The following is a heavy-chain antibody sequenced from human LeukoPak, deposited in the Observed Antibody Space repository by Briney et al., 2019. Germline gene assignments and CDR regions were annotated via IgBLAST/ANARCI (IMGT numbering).Heavy chain of an antibody. D-gene: IGHD6-19*01. CDR3: AREYSSGWYRRSYYFDY. CDR2: IYYSGST. CDR1: GGSISNKY. J-gene: IGHJ4*02. Sequence: SETLSLTCTVSGGSISNKYWSWIRQPPGKGLEWIGYIYYSGSTNYNPSLKSRVTISVDTSKNQFSLKLSSVTAADTAVYYCAREYSSGWYRRSYYFDYWGQGTLVTVSS. V-gene: IGHV4-59*01.